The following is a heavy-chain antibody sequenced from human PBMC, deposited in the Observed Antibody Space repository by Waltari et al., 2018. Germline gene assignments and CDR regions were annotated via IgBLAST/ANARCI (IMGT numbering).Heavy chain of an antibody. V-gene: IGHV3-48*03. CDR2: ISSSGSTI. D-gene: IGHD6-19*01. J-gene: IGHJ3*02. Sequence: EVQLVESGGGLVQPGGSLRLSCAASGFTFSSYEMNWVRQAPGKGLEWVSYISSSGSTIYYADSVKGRFTISRDNAKNSLYLQMNSLRAEDTAVYYCAREPMQWLTPGAFDIWGQGTMVTVSS. CDR1: GFTFSSYE. CDR3: AREPMQWLTPGAFDI.